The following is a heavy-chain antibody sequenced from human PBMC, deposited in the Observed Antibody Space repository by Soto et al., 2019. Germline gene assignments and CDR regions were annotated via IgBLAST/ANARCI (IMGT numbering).Heavy chain of an antibody. J-gene: IGHJ6*02. Sequence: QVQLVESGGGVVQPGRSLRLSCVASGFTFSSYGMHWVRQAPGKGLEWVAVISYDGSNKYYADSVKGRFTISRDNSKNTLYLQMNSLRAEDTAVYYCAKEFYGDDENYYYYYGMDVWGQGTTVTVSS. CDR1: GFTFSSYG. D-gene: IGHD4-17*01. V-gene: IGHV3-30*18. CDR3: AKEFYGDDENYYYYYGMDV. CDR2: ISYDGSNK.